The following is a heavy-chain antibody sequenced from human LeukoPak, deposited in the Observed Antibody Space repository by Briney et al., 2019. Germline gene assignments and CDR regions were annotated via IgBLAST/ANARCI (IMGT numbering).Heavy chain of an antibody. CDR1: GFTFSSYN. CDR2: ISGRSDTI. D-gene: IGHD3-10*01. J-gene: IGHJ4*02. CDR3: ARLMGSYLDY. Sequence: GGSLRLSCAASGFTFSSYNMNWVRQAPGKGLEWVSYISGRSDTIYYADSVKGRFTISRDNSKNTLSLQMNSLRAEDTAVYYCARLMGSYLDYWGQGTLVTVSS. V-gene: IGHV3-48*01.